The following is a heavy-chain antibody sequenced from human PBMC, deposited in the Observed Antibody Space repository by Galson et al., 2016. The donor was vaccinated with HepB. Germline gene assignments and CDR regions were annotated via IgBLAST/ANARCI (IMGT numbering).Heavy chain of an antibody. D-gene: IGHD5-18*01. CDR3: ARHRFYSYGLDE. J-gene: IGHJ4*02. CDR2: IHWDDDK. V-gene: IGHV2-70*04. CDR1: EFSLSTSGMR. Sequence: PALVKPTQTLTLTCTLSEFSLSTSGMRVSWIRQPPGKALEWLARIHWDDDKFYSTSLKTRLTISKDTSKNQVVLTMTNMDPVDTATYDCARHRFYSYGLDEWGQGTLVTVSS.